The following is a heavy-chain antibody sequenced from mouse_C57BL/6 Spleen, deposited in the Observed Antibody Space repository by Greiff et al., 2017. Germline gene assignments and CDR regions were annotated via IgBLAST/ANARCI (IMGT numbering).Heavy chain of an antibody. J-gene: IGHJ4*01. V-gene: IGHV1-82*01. CDR2: IYPGDGDT. Sequence: VKLMESGPELVKPGASVKISCKASGYAFSSSWMNWVKQRPGKGLEWIGRIYPGDGDTNYNGKFKGKATLTADKSSSTAYMQLSSLTSEDSAVYFCAKGEGYEVYAMDYWGQGTSVTVSS. CDR3: AKGEGYEVYAMDY. D-gene: IGHD2-3*01. CDR1: GYAFSSSW.